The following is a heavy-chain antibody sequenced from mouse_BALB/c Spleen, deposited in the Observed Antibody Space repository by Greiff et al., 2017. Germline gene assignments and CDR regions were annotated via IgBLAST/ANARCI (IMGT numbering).Heavy chain of an antibody. CDR3: TRGGGNYDWYFDV. V-gene: IGHV1-69*02. Sequence: QVQLQQPGAELVRPGASVKLSCKASGYTFTSYWINWVKQRPGQGLEWIGNIYPSDSYTNYNQKFKDKATLTVDKSSSTAYMQLSSPTSEDSAVYYCTRGGGNYDWYFDVWGAGTTVTVSS. D-gene: IGHD2-1*01. CDR1: GYTFTSYW. CDR2: IYPSDSYT. J-gene: IGHJ1*01.